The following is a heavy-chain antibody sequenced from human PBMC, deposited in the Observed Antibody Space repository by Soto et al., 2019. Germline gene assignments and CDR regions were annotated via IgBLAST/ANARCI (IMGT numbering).Heavy chain of an antibody. V-gene: IGHV4-31*03. J-gene: IGHJ4*02. CDR2: IYYSGNT. D-gene: IGHD3-22*01. CDR1: GGSISSGGYY. Sequence: SETLSLTCNVSGGSISSGGYYWNWIRQHPVKGLEWIGYIYYSGNTYYNPSLKSRVTISVDTSKNELSLRLSSVTAADTAVYYCARGPGRITMIVVAPGGFDYWGQGTLVTVSS. CDR3: ARGPGRITMIVVAPGGFDY.